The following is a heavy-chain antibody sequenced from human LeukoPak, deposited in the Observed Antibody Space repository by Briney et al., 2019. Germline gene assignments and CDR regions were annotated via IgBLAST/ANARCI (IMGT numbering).Heavy chain of an antibody. CDR1: GFSFDDYA. CDR2: ISGDASST. V-gene: IGHV3-43*02. D-gene: IGHD6-6*01. Sequence: PGGSLRLSCATSGFSFDDYAMHWVRQTPGKGLEWVSLISGDASSTYYADSVKGRLTISRDNSKNSLYLQMNSLRTEDTALYYCVLLMASSSYYFDYWGQGTLVTVSS. CDR3: VLLMASSSYYFDY. J-gene: IGHJ4*02.